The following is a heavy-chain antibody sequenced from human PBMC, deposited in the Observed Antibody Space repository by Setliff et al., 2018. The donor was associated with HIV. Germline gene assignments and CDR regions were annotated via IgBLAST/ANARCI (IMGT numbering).Heavy chain of an antibody. J-gene: IGHJ2*01. D-gene: IGHD3-10*01. Sequence: SETLSLTCAVYGGSLSGYYWSWVRQSPGRGLEWIGEINQSGNTNFNPSLKSRLIISVDTSKSQISLKLSSVTAADTALYYCAREGGQCYSGSGSFSHRNFDLWVRGTLFTVSS. CDR3: AREGGQCYSGSGSFSHRNFDL. V-gene: IGHV4-34*01. CDR1: GGSLSGYY. CDR2: INQSGNT.